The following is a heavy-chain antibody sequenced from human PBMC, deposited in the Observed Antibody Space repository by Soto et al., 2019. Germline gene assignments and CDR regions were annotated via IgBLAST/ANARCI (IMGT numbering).Heavy chain of an antibody. CDR1: GFTFDDYA. J-gene: IGHJ6*02. V-gene: IGHV3-43D*04. D-gene: IGHD4-17*01. CDR3: AKGATVTTHYQYYGVDV. Sequence: EMQLVESGGIVVQPGGSLRLSCAASGFTFDDYAMWWVRQAPGKGLEWVSLINWDGDKTYYADSVKGRFTISRDNTNNSVYLQMSSLRTEDTALYYCAKGATVTTHYQYYGVDVWGQGTTVTVSS. CDR2: INWDGDKT.